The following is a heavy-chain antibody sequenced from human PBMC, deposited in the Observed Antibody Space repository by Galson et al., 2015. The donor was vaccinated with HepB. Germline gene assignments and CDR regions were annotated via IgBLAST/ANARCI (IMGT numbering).Heavy chain of an antibody. CDR1: GFTFSSYW. J-gene: IGHJ4*02. CDR3: AREGYQLLLSFYFDY. CDR2: IKQDGSEK. D-gene: IGHD2-2*01. Sequence: SLRLSCAASGFTFSSYWMSWVRQAPGKGLEWVANIKQDGSEKYYVDSVKGRFTISRDNAKNSLYLQMNSLRAEDTAVYYCAREGYQLLLSFYFDYWGQGTLVTVSS. V-gene: IGHV3-7*01.